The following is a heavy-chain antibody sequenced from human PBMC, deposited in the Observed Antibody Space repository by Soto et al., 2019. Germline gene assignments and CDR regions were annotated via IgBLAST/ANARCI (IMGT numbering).Heavy chain of an antibody. CDR3: ARDGPHIPAVGDV. D-gene: IGHD6-13*01. Sequence: QVYLVQSGPEVKKPGASVKVSCKASGSTLINFGLGWFRKAPGKGLEWMGWISAYNGDKKYAQNVQGRVTLTTDTSTSTAYMEMRTLRSDDTAAYYCARDGPHIPAVGDVWGQGTTVTVSS. J-gene: IGHJ6*02. CDR2: ISAYNGDK. V-gene: IGHV1-18*01. CDR1: GSTLINFG.